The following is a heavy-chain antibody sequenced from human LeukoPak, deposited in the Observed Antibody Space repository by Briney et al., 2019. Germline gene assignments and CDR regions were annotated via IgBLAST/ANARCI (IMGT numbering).Heavy chain of an antibody. Sequence: ASVKVSCKASGYTFTGYYMHWVRQAPGQGLEWMGWINPNSGGTNYAQKFQGRVTMTRDTSISTAYMELSRLRSDDTAVYYCARDRGQGGDSSSWTWSYNWFDPWGQGTLVTVSS. D-gene: IGHD6-13*01. V-gene: IGHV1-2*02. J-gene: IGHJ5*02. CDR1: GYTFTGYY. CDR3: ARDRGQGGDSSSWTWSYNWFDP. CDR2: INPNSGGT.